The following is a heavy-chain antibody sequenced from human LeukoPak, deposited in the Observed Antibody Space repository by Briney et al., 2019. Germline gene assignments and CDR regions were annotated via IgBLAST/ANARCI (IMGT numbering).Heavy chain of an antibody. CDR1: GFTVSSNY. D-gene: IGHD3-22*01. CDR2: IYSGGST. J-gene: IGHJ1*01. CDR3: ATYSSLNRREFQF. Sequence: GGSLRLSCAASGFTVSSNYMSWVRQAPRKGLEWVSVIYSGGSTYYADSVKGRFTISRDNAKNSLYLQMNSLRAEDTAVYYCATYSSLNRREFQFWGQGTLLTVSS. V-gene: IGHV3-53*01.